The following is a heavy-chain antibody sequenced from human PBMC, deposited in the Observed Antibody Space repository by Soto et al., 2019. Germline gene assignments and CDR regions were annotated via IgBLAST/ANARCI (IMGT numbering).Heavy chain of an antibody. J-gene: IGHJ6*02. CDR2: IAFDGSQE. Sequence: QVQLVESGGSVVQPGRALRLSCAASGFSFNTSGMHWVRQAPGKGLEWVAVIAFDGSQEFYGDSVRGRFTISRDNSKNTLFLQMKSLTPEDTAVHYCAIKVRVTNYLYYGMDVWGQGTTVTVSS. CDR3: AIKVRVTNYLYYGMDV. D-gene: IGHD2-21*02. CDR1: GFSFNTSG. V-gene: IGHV3-30*03.